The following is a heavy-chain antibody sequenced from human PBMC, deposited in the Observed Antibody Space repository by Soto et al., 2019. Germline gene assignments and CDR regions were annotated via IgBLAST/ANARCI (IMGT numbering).Heavy chain of an antibody. Sequence: ASETLSLTCAVYGGSFSGYYWSWIRQPPGKGLEWIGEINHSGSTNYNPSLKSRVTISVDTSKNQFSLKLSSVTAADTAVYYCARDPYAIAARGFDYWGQGTLVTVSS. D-gene: IGHD6-6*01. J-gene: IGHJ4*02. CDR1: GGSFSGYY. CDR3: ARDPYAIAARGFDY. V-gene: IGHV4-34*01. CDR2: INHSGST.